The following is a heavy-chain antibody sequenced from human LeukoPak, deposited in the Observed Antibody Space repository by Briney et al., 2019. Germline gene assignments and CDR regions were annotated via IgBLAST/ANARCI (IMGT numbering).Heavy chain of an antibody. D-gene: IGHD5-24*01. CDR3: ARGGGGYNKNFDY. CDR1: GFTFSDYY. V-gene: IGHV3-11*01. J-gene: IGHJ4*02. Sequence: GGSLRLSCAASGFTFSDYYMSWIRQAPGKGLEWVSFISGSATTIYYAESVKGRFTISRDNAKNSLYLQMNSLRAEDTAVYYCARGGGGYNKNFDYWGQGTLVTVSS. CDR2: ISGSATTI.